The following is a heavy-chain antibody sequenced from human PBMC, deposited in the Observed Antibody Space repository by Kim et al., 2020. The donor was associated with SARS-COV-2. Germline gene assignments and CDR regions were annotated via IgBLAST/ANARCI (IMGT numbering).Heavy chain of an antibody. J-gene: IGHJ4*02. CDR1: GFTFKSYW. Sequence: GGSLRLSCAASGFTFKSYWMSWVRQAPGKGLEWVAEINQDGSEKNYANFAKGRFTAARDNAKNSVHLQMNSLRAEDTAVYHCTRVFPWTPAGDSWGQGLLVTVSS. CDR2: INQDGSEK. V-gene: IGHV3-7*03. CDR3: TRVFPWTPAGDS. D-gene: IGHD3-3*01.